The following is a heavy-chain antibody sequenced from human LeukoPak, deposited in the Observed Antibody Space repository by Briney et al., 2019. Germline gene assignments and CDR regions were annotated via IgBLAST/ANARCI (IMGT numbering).Heavy chain of an antibody. CDR2: ISGSGGGT. CDR3: ARRGAAGTYYFDY. Sequence: GGSLRLSCAASGFTFSSYVMSWVRQVPGKGLEWVSAISGSGGGTYYADPVKGRFTISRDNSKNTLYLQTTSLRAEDTALYYCARRGAAGTYYFDYWGQGTLVTVSS. D-gene: IGHD6-13*01. J-gene: IGHJ4*02. CDR1: GFTFSSYV. V-gene: IGHV3-23*01.